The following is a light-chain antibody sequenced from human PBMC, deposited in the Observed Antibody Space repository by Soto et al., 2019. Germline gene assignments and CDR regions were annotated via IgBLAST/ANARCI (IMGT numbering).Light chain of an antibody. Sequence: QSALTQPPSASGSPGQSVTISCTGTSSEVGDYNYVSWYQPHPGKAPKLMIYEVSKRPSGVPDRFSGSKSGNTASLTVSGLQAEDEADYYCSSYAGSNNWVFGGGTKLTVL. J-gene: IGLJ3*02. CDR1: SSEVGDYNY. V-gene: IGLV2-8*01. CDR2: EVS. CDR3: SSYAGSNNWV.